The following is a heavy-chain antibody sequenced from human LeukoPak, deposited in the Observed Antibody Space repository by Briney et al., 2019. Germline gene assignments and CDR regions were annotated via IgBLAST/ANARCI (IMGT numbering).Heavy chain of an antibody. J-gene: IGHJ4*02. CDR1: GFTFSSYW. D-gene: IGHD1-26*01. CDR3: IRGTVGAPGNDY. Sequence: GGSLRLSCAASGFTFSSYWMHWVRQAPGKGLVWVSRIDTDGSFTSYADSVRGRFTISRDNARNTLYLQMSSLRAEDTAVYYCIRGTVGAPGNDYWGQGTLVTVSS. V-gene: IGHV3-74*01. CDR2: IDTDGSFT.